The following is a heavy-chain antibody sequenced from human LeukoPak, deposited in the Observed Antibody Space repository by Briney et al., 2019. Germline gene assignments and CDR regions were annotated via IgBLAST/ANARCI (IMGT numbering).Heavy chain of an antibody. Sequence: GGSLRLSCAASGFTFSSYAMSWVRQAPGKGLEWVSAISGSGGSTYYTDSVKGRFTISRDNSKNTLYLQMNSLRAEDTAVYYCAREQYYYDSSGYYDYWGQGTLVTVSS. J-gene: IGHJ4*02. CDR1: GFTFSSYA. D-gene: IGHD3-22*01. CDR2: ISGSGGST. CDR3: AREQYYYDSSGYYDY. V-gene: IGHV3-23*01.